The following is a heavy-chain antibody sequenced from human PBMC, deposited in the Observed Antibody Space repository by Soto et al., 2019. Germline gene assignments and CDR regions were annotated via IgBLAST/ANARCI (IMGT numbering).Heavy chain of an antibody. CDR1: GFTFSNFG. D-gene: IGHD6-6*01. CDR2: IWDDGSET. V-gene: IGHV3-33*01. CDR3: ARGDRPDFDY. Sequence: GGSLRLSCAASGFTFSNFGMHWVRQAPGKVLEWVAVIWDDGSETFYADSVKGRFTISRDNSKNTLYLQMNSLRAEDTALYFCARGDRPDFDYWGHGTLVTVSS. J-gene: IGHJ4*01.